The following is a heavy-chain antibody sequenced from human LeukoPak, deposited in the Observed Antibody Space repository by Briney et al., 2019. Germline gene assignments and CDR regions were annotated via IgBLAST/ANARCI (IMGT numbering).Heavy chain of an antibody. V-gene: IGHV1-18*01. D-gene: IGHD5-18*01. J-gene: IGHJ4*02. CDR3: ARGMAMAPFDY. CDR1: GYTFTSYG. CDR2: ISAYNGNT. Sequence: ASVKVSFKASGYTFTSYGINWVRQAPGQGLEWMGWISAYNGNTNYAQKLQGRVTMTTDTSMSTAYMELRSLISDDTAVYYCARGMAMAPFDYWGQGTLVTVSS.